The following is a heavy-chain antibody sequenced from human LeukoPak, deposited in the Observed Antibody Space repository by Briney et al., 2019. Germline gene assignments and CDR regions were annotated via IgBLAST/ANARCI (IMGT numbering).Heavy chain of an antibody. CDR2: ISGSGGST. V-gene: IGHV3-23*01. J-gene: IGHJ4*02. D-gene: IGHD2-2*01. CDR1: GFTFSSYA. Sequence: GGSLRLSCAASGFTFSSYAMSWVRQAPGKGLEWVSAISGSGGSTYYADSVKGRFTIPRDNSKNTLYLQMNSLRAEDTAVYYCAFLRVVVVPAAMRANYWGQGTLVTVSS. CDR3: AFLRVVVVPAAMRANY.